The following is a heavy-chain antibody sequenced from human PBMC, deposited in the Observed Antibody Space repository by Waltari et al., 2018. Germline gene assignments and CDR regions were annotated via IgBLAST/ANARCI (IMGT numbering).Heavy chain of an antibody. J-gene: IGHJ5*02. V-gene: IGHV4-38-2*02. D-gene: IGHD3-10*01. CDR2: IYHSGST. Sequence: QVQLQESGPGLVKPSETLSLTCTVSGYSISSGYYWGWIRQPPGKGLEWIGSIYHSGSTYYSPSLKSRVTISVDTSKNQFSLKLRSVTAADTAVYYCARALSGGDRPSWFDPWGQGTLVTVSS. CDR3: ARALSGGDRPSWFDP. CDR1: GYSISSGYY.